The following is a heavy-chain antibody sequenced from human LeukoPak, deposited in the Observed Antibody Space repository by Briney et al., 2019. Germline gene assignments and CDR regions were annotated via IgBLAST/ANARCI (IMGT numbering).Heavy chain of an antibody. J-gene: IGHJ4*02. CDR3: ARQSSTAAASFDF. CDR1: GGSISSYY. CDR2: ISTSGST. Sequence: KPSETLSLTCSVSGGSISSYYWTWIRQPAGQGLEWLGRISTSGSTYFNPSLKSRLSLSLDTSRKQFSVNLASVTAADTAVYYCARQSSTAAASFDFWGQGTLVTVSS. D-gene: IGHD6-13*01. V-gene: IGHV4-4*07.